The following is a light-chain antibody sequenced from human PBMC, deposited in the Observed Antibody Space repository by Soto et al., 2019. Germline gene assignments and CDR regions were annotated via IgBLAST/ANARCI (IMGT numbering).Light chain of an antibody. V-gene: IGLV1-40*01. Sequence: QCVLTQPPSVSGAPGQRVTISCTGSSSNIGAGYDVHWYQQLPGTAPKLLIYGNSNRPSGVPDRFSGSKSGTSASLAITGLQAEDEADYYCQSYDSSRSGYVFGTGANVTVL. CDR1: SSNIGAGYD. CDR3: QSYDSSRSGYV. CDR2: GNS. J-gene: IGLJ1*01.